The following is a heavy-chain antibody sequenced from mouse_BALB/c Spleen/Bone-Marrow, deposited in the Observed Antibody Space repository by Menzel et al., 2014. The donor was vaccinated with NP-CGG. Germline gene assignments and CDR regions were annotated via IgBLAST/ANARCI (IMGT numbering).Heavy chain of an antibody. V-gene: IGHV5-17*02. CDR2: ISSGSSTI. CDR3: ARRGSNHWYFDV. J-gene: IGHJ1*01. D-gene: IGHD1-1*01. CDR1: GFTFSSFG. Sequence: EVQRVESEGGLVQPGGSRKLSCAASGFTFSSFGIHWVRQAPEKGLEWVAYISSGSSTIYYADTVKGRFTISRDNPKNTLFLQMTSLRSEDTAMYYCARRGSNHWYFDVWGAGTTVTVSS.